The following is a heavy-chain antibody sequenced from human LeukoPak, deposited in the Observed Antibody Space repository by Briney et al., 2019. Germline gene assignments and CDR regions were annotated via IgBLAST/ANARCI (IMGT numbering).Heavy chain of an antibody. V-gene: IGHV3-7*02. CDR3: ARRGTSSSWAHFDY. CDR2: IKQDGSEK. CDR1: GFTFSSYW. J-gene: IGHJ4*02. D-gene: IGHD6-13*01. Sequence: GGSLRLSCAASGFTFSSYWMTWVRQAPGKGLEWVAKIKQDGSEKSKNSLYLQMNSLGAEDTAVYYCARRGTSSSWAHFDYWGQGTLVTVST.